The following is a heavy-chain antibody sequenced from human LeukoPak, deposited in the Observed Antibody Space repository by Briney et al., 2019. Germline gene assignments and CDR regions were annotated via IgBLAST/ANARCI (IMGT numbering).Heavy chain of an antibody. CDR2: ISSSSSSTI. CDR3: ASYSGYDYFDY. Sequence: GGSLRLSCAASGFTFSSYSMNWVRQAPGKGLEWVSYISSSSSSTIYNADSVKGRFTISRDNAKNSLYLQMNSLRAEDTAVYYCASYSGYDYFDYWGQGTLVTVSS. CDR1: GFTFSSYS. J-gene: IGHJ4*02. V-gene: IGHV3-48*04. D-gene: IGHD5-12*01.